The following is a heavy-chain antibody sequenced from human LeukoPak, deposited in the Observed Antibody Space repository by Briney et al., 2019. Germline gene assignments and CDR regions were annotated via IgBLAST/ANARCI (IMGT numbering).Heavy chain of an antibody. CDR2: INTNTGNP. J-gene: IGHJ4*02. D-gene: IGHD6-6*01. Sequence: GASVKVSCKASGYTFTSYAMNWVRQAPGQGLEWMGWINTNTGNPTYAQGFTGRFVFSLDTSVSTTYLQISSLKAEDTAVYYCARQRIAARHLWEEFDYWGQGTLVTVSS. CDR3: ARQRIAARHLWEEFDY. CDR1: GYTFTSYA. V-gene: IGHV7-4-1*02.